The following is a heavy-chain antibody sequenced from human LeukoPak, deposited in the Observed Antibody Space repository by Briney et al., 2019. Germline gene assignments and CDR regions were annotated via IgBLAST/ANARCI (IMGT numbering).Heavy chain of an antibody. CDR1: GYTFTSYY. CDR3: ARDRGDESSGYYRVLIDY. J-gene: IGHJ4*02. D-gene: IGHD3-22*01. CDR2: INPSDGSK. V-gene: IGHV1-46*01. Sequence: GASVKVSCKASGYTFTSYYMHWVGQAPGQGLEWMGIINPSDGSKNYAQKFQGRVTMARDMSTSTVYMELSSLRSEDTAVYYCARDRGDESSGYYRVLIDYWGQGTLVTVSS.